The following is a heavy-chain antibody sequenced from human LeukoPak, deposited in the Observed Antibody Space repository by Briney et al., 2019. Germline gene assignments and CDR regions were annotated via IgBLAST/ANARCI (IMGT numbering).Heavy chain of an antibody. CDR2: VYHSGST. CDR1: GGSISSSHR. Sequence: SEALSLTCAVSGGSISSSHRWSWVRQPPGKGLEWIGEVYHSGSTNYNPSLKSRVIISVDKSKNHFSLILKSVTAADSGVYFCARDGAVAGLSYFDCWGQGTLVTVSS. J-gene: IGHJ4*02. D-gene: IGHD6-19*01. CDR3: ARDGAVAGLSYFDC. V-gene: IGHV4-4*02.